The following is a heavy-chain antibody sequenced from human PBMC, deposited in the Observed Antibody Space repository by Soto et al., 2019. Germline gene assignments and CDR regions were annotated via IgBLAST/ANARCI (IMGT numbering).Heavy chain of an antibody. CDR3: DKSPPEHDTPSCLPA. Sequence: EVQLLQSGGGLVQPGGSLRLSCVASGFTFSGYAMNWVRQAPGKGLEWVSAIRGNGHDTFYAESVRGRFTISRDNSKNTVSVQVNSLKVEDTGVYSCDKSPPEHDTPSCLPAWGQGTMVTVSS. J-gene: IGHJ3*01. CDR2: IRGNGHDT. CDR1: GFTFSGYA. V-gene: IGHV3-23*01. D-gene: IGHD2-15*01.